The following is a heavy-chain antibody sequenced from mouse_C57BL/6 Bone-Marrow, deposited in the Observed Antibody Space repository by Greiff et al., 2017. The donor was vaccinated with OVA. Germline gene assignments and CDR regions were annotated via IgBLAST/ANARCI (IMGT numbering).Heavy chain of an antibody. V-gene: IGHV3-6*01. CDR2: ISYDGSN. Sequence: VQLQQSGPGLVKPSQSLSLTCSVTGYSITSGYYWNWIRQFPGNKLEWMGYISYDGSNNYNPSLKNRISITRDTSKNQFFLKLNSVTTEDTATYYCARGRSYYGSSYWYFDVWGTGTTVTVSS. CDR1: GYSITSGYY. CDR3: ARGRSYYGSSYWYFDV. D-gene: IGHD1-1*01. J-gene: IGHJ1*03.